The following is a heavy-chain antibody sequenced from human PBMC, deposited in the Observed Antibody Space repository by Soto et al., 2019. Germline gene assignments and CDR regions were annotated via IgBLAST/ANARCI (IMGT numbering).Heavy chain of an antibody. Sequence: SETLSLTCTVSGDSITSNSYFWAWIRQPPGKGLEWIGSIYYSGSTYHNPSLKSRVTISVDRSNNQFSLKLTSVTAADTAVYYCARHFSVDHFDYWGQGALVPVSS. J-gene: IGHJ4*02. CDR2: IYYSGST. D-gene: IGHD3-9*01. CDR1: GDSITSNSYF. CDR3: ARHFSVDHFDY. V-gene: IGHV4-39*01.